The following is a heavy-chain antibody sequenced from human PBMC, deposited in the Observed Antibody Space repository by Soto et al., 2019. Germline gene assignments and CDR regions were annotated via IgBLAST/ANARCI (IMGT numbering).Heavy chain of an antibody. CDR2: INAGNGNT. J-gene: IGHJ3*01. V-gene: IGHV1-3*01. CDR1: GYTFTSYA. Sequence: ASVTVSCKASGYTFTSYAMHWVRQAPGQRLEWMGWINAGNGNTKYSQKFQGRVTITRDTSASTAYMELSSLRSEDTAVYYCARDLIRGGGGSCRDWGQGTMVTVSS. CDR3: ARDLIRGGGGSCRD. D-gene: IGHD2-15*01.